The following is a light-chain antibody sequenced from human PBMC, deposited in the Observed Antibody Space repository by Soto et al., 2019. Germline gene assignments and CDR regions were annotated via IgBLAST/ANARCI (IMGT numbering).Light chain of an antibody. J-gene: IGKJ3*01. V-gene: IGKV3-15*01. CDR2: DAS. CDR3: QQYNNWPVT. CDR1: QSVSRN. Sequence: EIVMTQSPATLSVSPGERATLSCLASQSVSRNLAWYQQKPGQAPRLLIYDASTRATGIPARFSGSGSGTEFTLTISSLQSEDCAVYYCQQYNNWPVTFGPATKVDIK.